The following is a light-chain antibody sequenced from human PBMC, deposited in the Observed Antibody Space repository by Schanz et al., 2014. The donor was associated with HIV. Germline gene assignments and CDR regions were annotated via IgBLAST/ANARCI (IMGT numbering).Light chain of an antibody. CDR2: GAS. CDR3: QQYGVSPPWT. J-gene: IGKJ1*01. V-gene: IGKV3-20*01. Sequence: EIVMTQSPATLYVSPGEGATLSCRASQSISNNLAWYQHKPGQAPRLLIYGASSRATGIPDRFSGSGSGADFTLTISRLEPEDFAVYYCQQYGVSPPWTFGQGTRVEIK. CDR1: QSISNN.